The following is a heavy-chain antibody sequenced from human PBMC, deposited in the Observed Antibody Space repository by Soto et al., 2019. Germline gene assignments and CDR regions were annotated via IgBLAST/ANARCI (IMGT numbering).Heavy chain of an antibody. CDR2: ISGSGGST. D-gene: IGHD4-17*01. J-gene: IGHJ6*02. Sequence: GGSLRLSCAASGFTFSSYAMSWVRQAPGKGLEWVSAISGSGGSTYYADSVKGRFTISRDNSKNTLYLQMNSLRAEDTAVYYCAKDGPMTTTPYYYYGMDVWGQGTTVTVSS. CDR3: AKDGPMTTTPYYYYGMDV. V-gene: IGHV3-23*01. CDR1: GFTFSSYA.